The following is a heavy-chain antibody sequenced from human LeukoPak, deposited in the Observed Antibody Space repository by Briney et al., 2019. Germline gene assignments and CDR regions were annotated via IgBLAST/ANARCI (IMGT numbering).Heavy chain of an antibody. D-gene: IGHD3-3*01. CDR2: ISYGGIDK. CDR1: GFNFSSYA. V-gene: IGHV3-30*04. Sequence: GGSLRLSCAASGFNFSSYAMHWVRQAPGEGLEWVGLISYGGIDKYYADSVKGRFTISRDSSKSTLYLQMNSLRAEDTAMYYCAGESWSDSVAFDIWGLGTMVIVSS. CDR3: AGESWSDSVAFDI. J-gene: IGHJ3*02.